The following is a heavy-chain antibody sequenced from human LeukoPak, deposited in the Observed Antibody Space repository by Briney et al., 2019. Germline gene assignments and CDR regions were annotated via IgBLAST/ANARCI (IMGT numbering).Heavy chain of an antibody. D-gene: IGHD6-13*01. CDR3: ARDLPGYSSSRFIDY. CDR1: GYTFTSYG. J-gene: IGHJ4*02. V-gene: IGHV1-18*01. CDR2: ISAYNGNT. Sequence: GASVKVSCKASGYTFTSYGISWVRQAPGQGLEWMGWISAYNGNTNYAQKLQGRVTMTTDTSTSTAYMELRSLRSDDTAVYYCARDLPGYSSSRFIDYWGQGTLVTVSS.